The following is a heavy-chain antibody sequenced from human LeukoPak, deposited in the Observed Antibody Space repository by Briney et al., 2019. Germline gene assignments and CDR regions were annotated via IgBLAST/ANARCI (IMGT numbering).Heavy chain of an antibody. V-gene: IGHV4-4*02. CDR3: ARRNSNYGFANDY. CDR1: GGSISSSTW. J-gene: IGHJ4*02. CDR2: IYHSEST. D-gene: IGHD4-11*01. Sequence: SETLSLTCAVSGGSISSSTWWTWVRQPPGKGLEWIGEIYHSESTNSNPSLKSRVTISVDKSKNQFSLKLSSVTAADTAVYYCARRNSNYGFANDYWGQGTLVTVSS.